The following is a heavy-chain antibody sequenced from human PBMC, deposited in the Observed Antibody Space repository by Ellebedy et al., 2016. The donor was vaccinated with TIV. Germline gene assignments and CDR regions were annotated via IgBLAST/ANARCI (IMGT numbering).Heavy chain of an antibody. Sequence: GESLKISXAASGFTFSSYAMHWVRQAPGKGLEWVAVISYDGSNKYYADSVKGRFTISRDNSKNTLYLQMNSLRAGDTAVYYCARDWYFDLWGRGTLVTVSS. J-gene: IGHJ2*01. CDR3: ARDWYFDL. CDR1: GFTFSSYA. V-gene: IGHV3-30-3*01. CDR2: ISYDGSNK.